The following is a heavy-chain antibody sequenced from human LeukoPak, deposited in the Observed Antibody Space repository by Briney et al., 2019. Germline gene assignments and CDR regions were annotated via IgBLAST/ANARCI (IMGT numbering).Heavy chain of an antibody. Sequence: GESLKISCKGSGYSFTSYWIGWVRQMPGKGLEWMGIIYPVDSDTRYSPSFQGQVTISADRSISTAYLQWSSLKASDTAMYYCVRALGYCSSGSCYYYDYWGQGTLVTVSS. V-gene: IGHV5-51*01. CDR1: GYSFTSYW. CDR2: IYPVDSDT. J-gene: IGHJ4*02. D-gene: IGHD2-15*01. CDR3: VRALGYCSSGSCYYYDY.